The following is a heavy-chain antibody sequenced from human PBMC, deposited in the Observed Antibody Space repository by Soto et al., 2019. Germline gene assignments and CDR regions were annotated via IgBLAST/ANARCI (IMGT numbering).Heavy chain of an antibody. Sequence: SETLSLTCTVSGGSISSSRYYWGWIRQPPGKGLEWIGSIYYSGSTYYNPSLKSRVTISVDTSKNQFSLKLSSVTAADTAVYYCARQARGWYYYYYYYGMDVRGQGTTVTVSS. D-gene: IGHD6-19*01. J-gene: IGHJ6*02. V-gene: IGHV4-39*01. CDR1: GGSISSSRYY. CDR3: ARQARGWYYYYYYYGMDV. CDR2: IYYSGST.